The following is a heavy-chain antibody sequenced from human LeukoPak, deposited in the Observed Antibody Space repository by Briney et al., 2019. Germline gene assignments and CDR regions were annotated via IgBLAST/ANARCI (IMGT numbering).Heavy chain of an antibody. CDR3: ASGRGGSSTSLDY. J-gene: IGHJ4*02. CDR2: IYSGGST. D-gene: IGHD2-2*01. Sequence: GGSLRLSCAASGFTFSSYSMNWVRQAPGKGLEWVSVIYSGGSTYYADSVKGRFTISRDNSKNTLYLQMNSLRAEDTAVYYCASGRGGSSTSLDYWGQGTLVTVSS. V-gene: IGHV3-53*01. CDR1: GFTFSSYS.